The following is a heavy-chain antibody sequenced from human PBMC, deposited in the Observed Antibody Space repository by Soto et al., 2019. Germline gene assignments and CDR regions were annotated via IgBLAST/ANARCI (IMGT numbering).Heavy chain of an antibody. D-gene: IGHD3-22*01. V-gene: IGHV4-34*01. CDR3: ARGWNYYDSSGYYLGPSAFEI. CDR2: INHSGST. J-gene: IGHJ3*02. Sequence: SETLSLTCAVYCGSFSGYYWSWIRQPPGKGLEWIGEINHSGSTNYNPSLKIRVTISVDTSKNQFSLKLSSVTAADTAVYYRARGWNYYDSSGYYLGPSAFEIWGQGTMVTVSS. CDR1: CGSFSGYY.